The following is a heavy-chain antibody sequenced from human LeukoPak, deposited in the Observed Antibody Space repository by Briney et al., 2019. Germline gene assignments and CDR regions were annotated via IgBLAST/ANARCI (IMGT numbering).Heavy chain of an antibody. J-gene: IGHJ4*02. Sequence: GGSLRLSCAASGFTFSDYAMNWVRQAPGKGLEWVSSISSGGSYISYADSVKGRFTVSRDNAKDSLFLQMRSLRDEDTAVYYCARGPALYCTSSSCLAGVDWGQGTLVSVSS. V-gene: IGHV3-21*01. CDR2: ISSGGSYI. CDR1: GFTFSDYA. CDR3: ARGPALYCTSSSCLAGVD. D-gene: IGHD2-2*01.